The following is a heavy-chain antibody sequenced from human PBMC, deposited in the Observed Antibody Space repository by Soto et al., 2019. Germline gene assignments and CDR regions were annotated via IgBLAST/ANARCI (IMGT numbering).Heavy chain of an antibody. V-gene: IGHV3-30*18. CDR3: AKDGGSSWPHFDY. CDR1: GFTFSSYG. J-gene: IGHJ4*02. CDR2: ISHDGSNK. Sequence: GGSLRLSCAASGFTFSSYGMHWVRQAPGKGLEWVAVISHDGSNKYYAGSVKGRFTISRDNSKNTLYLQMNSLRAEDTAVYYCAKDGGSSWPHFDYWGQGTLVTVSS. D-gene: IGHD6-13*01.